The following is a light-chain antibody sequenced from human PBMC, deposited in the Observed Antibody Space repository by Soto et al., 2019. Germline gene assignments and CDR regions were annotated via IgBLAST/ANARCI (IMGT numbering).Light chain of an antibody. Sequence: EIVMTQSPATLSVSPGERATLFSRASQSVSNKLAWYQQKPGQAPRLLIFNAATRATGIPARFSGSGSGTEFTLTISSLQSADFAVYYCQHYNNYLAWTFGQGTKVEIK. CDR3: QHYNNYLAWT. V-gene: IGKV3-15*01. J-gene: IGKJ1*01. CDR1: QSVSNK. CDR2: NAA.